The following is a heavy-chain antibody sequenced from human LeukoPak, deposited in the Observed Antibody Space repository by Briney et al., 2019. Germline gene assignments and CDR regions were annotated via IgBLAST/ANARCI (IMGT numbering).Heavy chain of an antibody. D-gene: IGHD3-10*01. CDR3: ARFMVRGLIVDY. CDR2: IYYSGST. J-gene: IGHJ4*02. Sequence: PSETLSPTCTVSGGSISSNDYYWGWIRQPPGRGLEWIGNIYYSGSTFYNPSLKSRVTISVDTSKNQFSLKLSSVTAAHTAVYYCARFMVRGLIVDYWGQGTLVTVSS. V-gene: IGHV4-39*01. CDR1: GGSISSNDYY.